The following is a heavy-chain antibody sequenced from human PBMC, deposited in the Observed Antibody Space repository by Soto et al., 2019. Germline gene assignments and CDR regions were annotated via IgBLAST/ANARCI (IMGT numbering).Heavy chain of an antibody. CDR3: ARGAGGAYYVDY. Sequence: EVQLVESGGGLVQPGGSLRLSCAASGFTVSSYWMHWVRQAPGKGLVWVSRINGDGSRTSYADSVKGQFTISRDNARNTVYLQMMTLGDEDTAVYYCARGAGGAYYVDYWGQGTLVTVSS. V-gene: IGHV3-74*01. CDR2: INGDGSRT. J-gene: IGHJ4*02. CDR1: GFTVSSYW. D-gene: IGHD2-21*01.